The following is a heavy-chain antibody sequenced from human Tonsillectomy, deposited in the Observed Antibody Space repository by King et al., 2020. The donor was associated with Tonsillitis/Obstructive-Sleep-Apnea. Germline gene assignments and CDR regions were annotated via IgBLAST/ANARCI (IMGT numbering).Heavy chain of an antibody. CDR1: GGSFSGYY. V-gene: IGHV4-34*01. CDR3: ARGGTTVSWGI. CDR2: INHSGST. Sequence: VQLQQWGAGLLKPSETLSLTCTVYGGSFSGYYWTWIRQPPGKGLEWIGEINHSGSTSYNPSLKRRVSISVDTSKNQFSLKLSSVTAADTALYYCARGGTTVSWGIWGQGTMVTVSS. D-gene: IGHD4-17*01. J-gene: IGHJ3*02.